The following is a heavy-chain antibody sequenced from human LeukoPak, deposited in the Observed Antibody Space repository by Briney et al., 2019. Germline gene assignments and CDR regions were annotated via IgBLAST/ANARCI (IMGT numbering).Heavy chain of an antibody. Sequence: GGSLRLSCAASGFTFSSYEMNWVRQAPGKGLEWVSYISSSGSTIYYADSVKGRFTISRDNAKNSLYLQMNSLRAEDTAVYYCARRGYCTNGVCYSLDYRGQGTLVTVSP. V-gene: IGHV3-48*03. CDR1: GFTFSSYE. CDR2: ISSSGSTI. CDR3: ARRGYCTNGVCYSLDY. J-gene: IGHJ4*02. D-gene: IGHD2-8*01.